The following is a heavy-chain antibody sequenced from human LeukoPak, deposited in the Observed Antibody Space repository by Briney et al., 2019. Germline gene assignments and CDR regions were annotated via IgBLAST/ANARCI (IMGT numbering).Heavy chain of an antibody. CDR3: ARDHYAGLIPVPGPNWFDA. CDR2: ISPYNGRT. CDR1: GYIFTTYG. D-gene: IGHD4-17*01. Sequence: ASVKVSCKSSGYIFTTYGITWVRQAPGQGLEWMGWISPYNGRTNYAQKLQGRVTMTTDTSTSTAYMELRSLRSDDTAVYYCARDHYAGLIPVPGPNWFDAWGQGTLVSVSS. J-gene: IGHJ5*02. V-gene: IGHV1-18*01.